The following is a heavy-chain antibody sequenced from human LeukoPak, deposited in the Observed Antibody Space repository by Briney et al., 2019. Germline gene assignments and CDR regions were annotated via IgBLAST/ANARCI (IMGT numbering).Heavy chain of an antibody. D-gene: IGHD6-13*01. CDR3: ARDKCGGSSSLIDY. CDR2: IWYDGSNK. CDR1: GFTFNSYG. V-gene: IGHV3-33*01. Sequence: GGSLRLSCAATGFTFNSYGMRGVRQAPGKGLEWAAVIWYDGSNKFYADSVKGRFTISRDNSKNTLYLQMNSLRVEDTAVYYCARDKCGGSSSLIDYWGQGTLVTVSS. J-gene: IGHJ4*02.